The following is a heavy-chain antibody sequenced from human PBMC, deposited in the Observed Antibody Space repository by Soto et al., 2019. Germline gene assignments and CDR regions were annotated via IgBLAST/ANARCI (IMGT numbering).Heavy chain of an antibody. CDR1: RFLLTTHY. V-gene: IGHV1-46*01. Sequence: QALLVQSGAPVENPGASVKVSCKASRFLLTTHYIHWVRQAPGQGHERMGAIDPSDGTTTYAQDFKRRVAMNRCLSTSTAYLGLIGLRHEATSVYFCVKDTITVIRVRTQPSLPVAPWDAGTLVTFS. CDR2: IDPSDGTT. CDR3: VKDTITVIRVRTQPSLPVAP. D-gene: IGHD4-17*01. J-gene: IGHJ5*02.